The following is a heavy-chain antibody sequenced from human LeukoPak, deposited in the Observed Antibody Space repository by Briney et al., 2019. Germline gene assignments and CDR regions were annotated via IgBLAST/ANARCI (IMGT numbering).Heavy chain of an antibody. Sequence: SPGGSLRLSCAASGFTFDDYGMSWVRQAPGKGLEWVSGINWNGGSTGYADSVKGRFTISRDNAKNSLYLQMNSLRAEDTALYYCARDPSGIVAFDIWGQGTMVTVSS. D-gene: IGHD3-10*01. CDR3: ARDPSGIVAFDI. J-gene: IGHJ3*02. CDR1: GFTFDDYG. V-gene: IGHV3-20*04. CDR2: INWNGGST.